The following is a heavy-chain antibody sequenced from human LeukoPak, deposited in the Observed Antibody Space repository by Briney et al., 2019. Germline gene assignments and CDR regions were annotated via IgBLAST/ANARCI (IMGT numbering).Heavy chain of an antibody. CDR3: ARELVAPRPHNDYYFYMDV. Sequence: SQTLSLTCAVSGAAINSGSYYWTWIRQPAGKGLEWIGRILTTGSTNYNPSLNSRVTISLDTSKKHFSLNLTSVTAADTAVYYCARELVAPRPHNDYYFYMDVWGKGTTVTVSS. V-gene: IGHV4-61*02. CDR1: GAAINSGSYY. D-gene: IGHD5-12*01. CDR2: ILTTGST. J-gene: IGHJ6*03.